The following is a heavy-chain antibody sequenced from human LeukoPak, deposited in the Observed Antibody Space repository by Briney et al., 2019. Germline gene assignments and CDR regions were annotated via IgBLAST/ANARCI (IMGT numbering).Heavy chain of an antibody. CDR1: GFTFSSYS. J-gene: IGHJ6*02. Sequence: PGGSLRLSCAASGFTFSSYSMNWVRQAPGKGLEWVSSISSSSSYIYYADSVKGRFTISRDNAKNSLYLQMNSLRAEDTAVYYCAREEKSYDYVWGSSNGMDVWGQGTTVTVSS. CDR2: ISSSSSYI. V-gene: IGHV3-21*01. CDR3: AREEKSYDYVWGSSNGMDV. D-gene: IGHD3-16*01.